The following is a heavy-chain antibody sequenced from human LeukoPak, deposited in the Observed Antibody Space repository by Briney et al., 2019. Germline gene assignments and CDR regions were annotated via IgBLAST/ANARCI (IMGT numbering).Heavy chain of an antibody. Sequence: ASVKVSCKASGYTFTSYDINWVRQATGQGLEWMGWMNPNSGNTGYAQKFQGRVTMTRNTSISTAYMELSSLRSEDTAVYYRARLYCSGGSCYSNWFDPWGQGTLVTVSS. CDR2: MNPNSGNT. J-gene: IGHJ5*02. CDR3: ARLYCSGGSCYSNWFDP. D-gene: IGHD2-15*01. CDR1: GYTFTSYD. V-gene: IGHV1-8*01.